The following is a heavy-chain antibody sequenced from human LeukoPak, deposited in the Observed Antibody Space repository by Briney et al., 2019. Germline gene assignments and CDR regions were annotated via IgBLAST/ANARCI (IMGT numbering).Heavy chain of an antibody. CDR3: AKDQGDGYNLFDY. J-gene: IGHJ4*02. CDR2: ISYDGSNK. V-gene: IGHV3-30*18. Sequence: GRSLRLSCAASGFTFSSYGMHWVRQAPGKGLEWVAVISYDGSNKYYADSVKGRFTISRDNSENTLYLQMNSLRAEDTAVYYCAKDQGDGYNLFDYWGQGTLVTVSP. CDR1: GFTFSSYG. D-gene: IGHD5-24*01.